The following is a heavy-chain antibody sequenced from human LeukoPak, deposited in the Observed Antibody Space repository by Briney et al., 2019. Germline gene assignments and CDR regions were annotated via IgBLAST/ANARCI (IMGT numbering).Heavy chain of an antibody. Sequence: GGSLRLSCAASGFTFSSYSMNWVRQAPGKGLEWVSYISSSSSTIYYADSVKGRFTTSRDNVKNSLYLQMNNLRDDDTAVYYCARGGSSCFDSWGQGTLVTVSS. J-gene: IGHJ4*02. CDR2: ISSSSSTI. CDR3: ARGGSSCFDS. V-gene: IGHV3-48*02. D-gene: IGHD6-13*01. CDR1: GFTFSSYS.